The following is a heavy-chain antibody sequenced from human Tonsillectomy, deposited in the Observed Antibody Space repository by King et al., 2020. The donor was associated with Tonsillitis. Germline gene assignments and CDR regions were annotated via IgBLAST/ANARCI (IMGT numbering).Heavy chain of an antibody. V-gene: IGHV1-46*01. CDR2: IDSNIGST. Sequence: QLVQSGAEVKNPGASVKLSCKASGYNFTNFYIHWVRQAPGQGLEWMGIIDSNIGSTSYAQKFRGRATMTRDTSTSTVYMELKSLRSEDSAFYYCARESEGWKSGIDHWGQGALVTVSS. J-gene: IGHJ4*02. CDR1: GYNFTNFY. D-gene: IGHD1-1*01. CDR3: ARESEGWKSGIDH.